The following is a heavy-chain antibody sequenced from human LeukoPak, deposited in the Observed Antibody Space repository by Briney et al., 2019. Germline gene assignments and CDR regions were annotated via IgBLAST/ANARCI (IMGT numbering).Heavy chain of an antibody. Sequence: SETLSLTCTVSGGSNSSSSYYWGWIRQPPGKGLEWIGSIYYSGSTYYNPSLKSRVTISVDTSKNQFSLKLSSVTAADTAVYYCAILVGATDAFDYWGQGTLVTVSS. V-gene: IGHV4-39*01. CDR3: AILVGATDAFDY. CDR1: GGSNSSSSYY. D-gene: IGHD1-26*01. J-gene: IGHJ4*02. CDR2: IYYSGST.